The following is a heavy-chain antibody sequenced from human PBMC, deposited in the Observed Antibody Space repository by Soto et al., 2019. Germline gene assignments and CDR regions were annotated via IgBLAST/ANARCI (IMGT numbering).Heavy chain of an antibody. CDR2: IIPILGIA. Sequence: GASVKVSCKASGGTFSSYTISWVRQAPGQGLEWMGRIIPILGIANYAQKFQGRVTITADKSTSTAYMELSSLRSEDTAVYYCASGYSSGWSEIYYYYYGMDVWGQGTTVTVSS. V-gene: IGHV1-69*02. CDR3: ASGYSSGWSEIYYYYYGMDV. CDR1: GGTFSSYT. J-gene: IGHJ6*02. D-gene: IGHD6-19*01.